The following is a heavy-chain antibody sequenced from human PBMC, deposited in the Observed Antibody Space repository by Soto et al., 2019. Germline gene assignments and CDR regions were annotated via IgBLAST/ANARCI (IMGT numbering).Heavy chain of an antibody. CDR3: ARDHRFGELPPGWFDP. D-gene: IGHD3-10*01. V-gene: IGHV1-69*01. CDR2: IIPIFGTA. CDR1: GGTFSSYA. Sequence: QVQLVQSGAEVKKPGASVKVSCKASGGTFSSYAISWVRQAPGQGLEWMGGIIPIFGTANYAQKFQGRVTITADESTSTAYMELRSLRSEDTAVYYCARDHRFGELPPGWFDPWGQGTLVTVSS. J-gene: IGHJ5*02.